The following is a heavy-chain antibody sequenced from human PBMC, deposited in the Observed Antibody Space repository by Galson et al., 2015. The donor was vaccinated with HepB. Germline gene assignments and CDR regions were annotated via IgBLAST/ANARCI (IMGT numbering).Heavy chain of an antibody. V-gene: IGHV3-7*05. CDR1: GFTFSSYW. D-gene: IGHD3-3*01. J-gene: IGHJ4*02. CDR3: ARVGKGAQRFLEWLLPHFDY. CDR2: IKQDGSEK. Sequence: SLRLSCAASGFTFSSYWMSWVRQAPGKGLEWVANIKQDGSEKYYVDSVKGRFTISRDNAKNSLYLQMNSLRAEDTAVYYCARVGKGAQRFLEWLLPHFDYWGQGTLVTVSS.